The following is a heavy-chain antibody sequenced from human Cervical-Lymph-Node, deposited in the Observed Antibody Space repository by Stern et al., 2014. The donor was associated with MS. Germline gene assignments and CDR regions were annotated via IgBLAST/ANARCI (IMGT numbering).Heavy chain of an antibody. J-gene: IGHJ4*02. CDR1: GFIFSSSG. CDR2: IWYDGSNK. CDR3: ARGVDYGDTYYFDY. V-gene: IGHV3-33*01. Sequence: VPLVESGGGVVQPGRSLRLSCAASGFIFSSSGMHWVRQAHGKGLEWGAVIWYDGSNKYYADSVKGRFTISRDNSKNTLYLQMNSLRAEGTAVYYCARGVDYGDTYYFDYWGQGTLVTVSS. D-gene: IGHD4-17*01.